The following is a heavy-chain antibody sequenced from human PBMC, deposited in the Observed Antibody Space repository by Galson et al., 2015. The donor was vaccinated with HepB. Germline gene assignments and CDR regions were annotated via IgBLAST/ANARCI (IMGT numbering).Heavy chain of an antibody. V-gene: IGHV3-23*01. CDR3: AKGGSYYYDSSGYFDY. CDR1: GFTFSSYA. D-gene: IGHD3-22*01. J-gene: IGHJ4*02. CDR2: ISGSGGST. Sequence: SLRLSCAASGFTFSSYAMSWVRQAPGKGLEWVSAISGSGGSTYYADSVKGRFTISRDNSKNTLYLQMNSLRAEDTAVYYCAKGGSYYYDSSGYFDYWGQGTLVTVSS.